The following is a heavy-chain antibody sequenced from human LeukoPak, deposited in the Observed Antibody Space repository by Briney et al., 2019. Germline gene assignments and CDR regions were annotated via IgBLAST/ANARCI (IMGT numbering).Heavy chain of an antibody. CDR3: VSSGWYGAPFDH. V-gene: IGHV4-4*02. CDR1: GGSISSSNW. D-gene: IGHD6-19*01. CDR2: IYHSGST. Sequence: PSETLSLTCAVSGGSISSSNWWSWVRQPPGKGLEWIGEIYHSGSTNYNPSLKSRVTISVDKSKNQFSLKLSSVTAADTAVYYCVSSGWYGAPFDHWGQGTLVTVSS. J-gene: IGHJ5*02.